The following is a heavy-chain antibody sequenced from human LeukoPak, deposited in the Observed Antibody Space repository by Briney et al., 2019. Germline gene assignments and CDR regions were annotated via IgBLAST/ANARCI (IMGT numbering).Heavy chain of an antibody. CDR1: GGSFSGYY. Sequence: SETLSLTCAVYGGSFSGYYWSWIRQPPGKGLEWIGEINHSGSTNYNPCLKSRVTISVDTSKNQFSLKLSSVTAADTAVYYCARIGYSSSWYSNYYYYYGMDVWGQGTTVTVSS. CDR3: ARIGYSSSWYSNYYYYYGMDV. J-gene: IGHJ6*02. D-gene: IGHD6-13*01. CDR2: INHSGST. V-gene: IGHV4-34*01.